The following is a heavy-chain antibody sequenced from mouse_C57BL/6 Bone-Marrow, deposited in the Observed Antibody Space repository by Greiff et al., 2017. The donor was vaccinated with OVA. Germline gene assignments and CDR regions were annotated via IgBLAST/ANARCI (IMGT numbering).Heavy chain of an antibody. J-gene: IGHJ2*01. CDR1: GFTFSSYA. CDR2: ISDGGSYT. D-gene: IGHD1-2*01. V-gene: IGHV5-4*03. Sequence: EVKLVESGGGLVKPGGSLKLSCAASGFTFSSYAMSWVRQTPEKRLEWVATISDGGSYTYYPDNVKGRFTISRDNAKNNLYLQMSHLKSEDTAMYYCARGTTAHYFDYWGQGTTLTVSS. CDR3: ARGTTAHYFDY.